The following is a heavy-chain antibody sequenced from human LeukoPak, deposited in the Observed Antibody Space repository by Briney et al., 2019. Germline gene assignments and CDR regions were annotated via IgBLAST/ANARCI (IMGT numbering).Heavy chain of an antibody. Sequence: SETLSLTCTVSGGSISTSSYYWDWIRQPPGKGLEWIGYIYYSGSTNYNPSLKSRVTISVDTSKNQFSLKLSSVTAADTAVYYCARGGRSPLENFDYWGQGTLVTVSS. CDR1: GGSISTSSYY. D-gene: IGHD3-16*01. CDR2: IYYSGST. J-gene: IGHJ4*02. V-gene: IGHV4-61*05. CDR3: ARGGRSPLENFDY.